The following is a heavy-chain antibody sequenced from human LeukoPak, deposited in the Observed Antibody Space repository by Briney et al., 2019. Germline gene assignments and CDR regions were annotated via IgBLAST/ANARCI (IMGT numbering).Heavy chain of an antibody. Sequence: SETLSLTCTVSGGSISSSSYYWGWIRQPPGKGLEWIGSIYYSGSTYYNPSLKSRVTISVDTSKNQFSLKLSSVTAADTAVYYCARMSDGGNSRFDYWGQGTLVTVSS. CDR1: GGSISSSSYY. D-gene: IGHD4-23*01. V-gene: IGHV4-39*01. J-gene: IGHJ4*02. CDR3: ARMSDGGNSRFDY. CDR2: IYYSGST.